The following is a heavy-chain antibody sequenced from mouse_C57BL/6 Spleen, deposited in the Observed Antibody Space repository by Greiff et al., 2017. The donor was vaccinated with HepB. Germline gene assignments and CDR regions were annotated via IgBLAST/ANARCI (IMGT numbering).Heavy chain of an antibody. Sequence: EVQLVESGPELVKPGASVKIPCKASGYTFTDYNMDWVKQSHGKSLEWIGDINPNNGGTIYNQKFKGKATLTVDKSSSTAYMELRSLTSEDTAVYYCARVYYYGSSYDYWGQGTTLTVSS. J-gene: IGHJ2*01. CDR3: ARVYYYGSSYDY. CDR1: GYTFTDYN. D-gene: IGHD1-1*01. V-gene: IGHV1-18*01. CDR2: INPNNGGT.